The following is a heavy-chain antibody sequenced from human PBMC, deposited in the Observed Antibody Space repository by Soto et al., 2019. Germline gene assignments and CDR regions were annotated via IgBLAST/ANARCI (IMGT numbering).Heavy chain of an antibody. Sequence: ASVKVSCKASGYTFPSSGISWVRQAPGQGLEWMGWISAYNGNTNYAQKLQGRVTMTTDTSTSTAYMELRSLRSDDTAVYYCARSLYDSSGYSYLDHWGQGTLVTVSS. V-gene: IGHV1-18*01. D-gene: IGHD3-22*01. J-gene: IGHJ4*01. CDR3: ARSLYDSSGYSYLDH. CDR1: GYTFPSSG. CDR2: ISAYNGNT.